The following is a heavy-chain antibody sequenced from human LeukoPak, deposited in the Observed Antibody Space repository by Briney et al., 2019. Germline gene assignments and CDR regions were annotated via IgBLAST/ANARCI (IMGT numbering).Heavy chain of an antibody. CDR1: GFTFSSYN. J-gene: IGHJ6*03. CDR3: ARVIAFRGYMDV. D-gene: IGHD3-16*02. Sequence: PGGSLRLSCAASGFTFSSYNMNWVRQAPGKGLEWVSSISSSSSYIYYADSVKGRFTISRGNAKNSLYLQMNSLRAEDTAVYYCARVIAFRGYMDVWGKGTTVTVSS. V-gene: IGHV3-21*06. CDR2: ISSSSSYI.